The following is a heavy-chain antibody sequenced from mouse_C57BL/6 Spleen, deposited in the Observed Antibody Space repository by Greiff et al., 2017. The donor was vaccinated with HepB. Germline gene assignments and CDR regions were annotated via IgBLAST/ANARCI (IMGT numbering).Heavy chain of an antibody. CDR3: AIEGERDAMDY. Sequence: QVQLQQSGADLVKPGASVKVSCKASGYTFTSYWMYWVKQRPGQGLEWIGRIRPADSDTNYNQKFKGQATLTIDKSSSTAYMQLSSLTSEDSAIYYCAIEGERDAMDYWGQGTSVTVSS. CDR2: IRPADSDT. V-gene: IGHV1-74*01. J-gene: IGHJ4*01. CDR1: GYTFTSYW.